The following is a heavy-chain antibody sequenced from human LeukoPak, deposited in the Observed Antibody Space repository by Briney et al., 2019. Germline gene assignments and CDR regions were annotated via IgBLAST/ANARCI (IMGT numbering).Heavy chain of an antibody. J-gene: IGHJ6*03. D-gene: IGHD5-24*01. CDR2: IYYSGST. CDR3: ARDRRDGYNYDYYYYYMDV. Sequence: SETLSLTCTVSGGSISSYYWSWIRQPPGKGLEWIGYIYYSGSTNYNPSLKSRVTISVDTSKNQFSLKLSSVTAADTAVFYCARDRRDGYNYDYYYYYMDVWGKGTTVTVSS. CDR1: GGSISSYY. V-gene: IGHV4-59*01.